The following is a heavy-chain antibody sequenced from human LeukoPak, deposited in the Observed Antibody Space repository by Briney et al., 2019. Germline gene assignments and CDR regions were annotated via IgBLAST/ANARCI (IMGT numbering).Heavy chain of an antibody. Sequence: GGSLRLSCAASGFTVSSNYMHWVRQAPGRGLEWVSTITSGGRTFHADSVKGRFTISRDNSKNTLYLQMNSLKAEDTAIYYCAKDRGGSAYFAGFDYWGQGTLVTVSS. CDR1: GFTVSSNY. D-gene: IGHD3-22*01. CDR2: ITSGGRT. J-gene: IGHJ4*02. V-gene: IGHV3-53*01. CDR3: AKDRGGSAYFAGFDY.